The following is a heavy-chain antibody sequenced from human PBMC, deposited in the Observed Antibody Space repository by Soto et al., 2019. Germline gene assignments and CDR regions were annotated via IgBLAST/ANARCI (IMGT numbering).Heavy chain of an antibody. V-gene: IGHV1-69*06. CDR3: AAPSFFSYKGYFDY. CDR1: GGIFSSYA. Sequence: QVQLVQSGAEVKKPGSSVKVSCKASGGIFSSYAISWVRQAPGQGLEWMGGIIPIFGTANYAQKFQGRVTIIADKSTSTAYMELSSLRSEDTAVYYCAAPSFFSYKGYFDYLGQGTLVTVSS. D-gene: IGHD1-1*01. J-gene: IGHJ4*02. CDR2: IIPIFGTA.